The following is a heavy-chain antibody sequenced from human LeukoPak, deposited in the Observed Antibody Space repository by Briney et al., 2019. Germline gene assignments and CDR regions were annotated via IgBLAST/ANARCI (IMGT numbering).Heavy chain of an antibody. Sequence: SGGSLRLSCAASGFTFSSYAISWVRQAPGKGLEWVSSMSGSGMTPRYADSVKGRFTISRDNSNDTLFLQMNSLRAEDTAVYYCAKDSTPCSGNRIYFEYWGQGTLVTVSS. CDR2: MSGSGMTP. CDR3: AKDSTPCSGNRIYFEY. V-gene: IGHV3-23*01. J-gene: IGHJ4*02. CDR1: GFTFSSYA. D-gene: IGHD1-1*01.